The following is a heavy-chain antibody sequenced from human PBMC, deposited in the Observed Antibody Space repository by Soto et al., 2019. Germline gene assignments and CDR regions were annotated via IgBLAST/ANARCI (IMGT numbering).Heavy chain of an antibody. J-gene: IGHJ6*02. Sequence: ASVKVSCKASGYTFTSYGISWVRQAPGQGLEWMGWISAIFGTTNYAQKLQGRVTITTDESTSTAYMELSSLRSEDAAVYYCARDLGITMVRGALDYYYYGMDVWGQGTTVTVSS. CDR2: ISAIFGTT. CDR1: GYTFTSYG. CDR3: ARDLGITMVRGALDYYYYGMDV. V-gene: IGHV1-18*01. D-gene: IGHD3-10*01.